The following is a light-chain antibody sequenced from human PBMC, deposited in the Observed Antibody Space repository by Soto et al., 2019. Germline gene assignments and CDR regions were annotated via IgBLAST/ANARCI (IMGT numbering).Light chain of an antibody. CDR3: QQYGISPGT. CDR1: QSVRSNY. Sequence: EIVLTQSPGPLSLSPGERATLSCRASQSVRSNYLAWYQQKPGQAPSLLIYGASSRATGIPDRFSGSGSGTDFTLAITRLEPEDFAVYYCQQYGISPGTFGQGTKLEIK. CDR2: GAS. V-gene: IGKV3-20*01. J-gene: IGKJ2*01.